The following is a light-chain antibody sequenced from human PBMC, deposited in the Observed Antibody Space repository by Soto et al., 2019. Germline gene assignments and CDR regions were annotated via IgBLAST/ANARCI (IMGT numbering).Light chain of an antibody. J-gene: IGKJ1*01. Sequence: EIVLTQSPGTLSLSPGERATLSCRASQSLSSTYLAWFQQKPGQAPRLLIYGASRRATGIPDRFSGRGSGPDFTLTISRLEPEDFAVYYCQQYDGSPWTFGQGTKVEVK. CDR2: GAS. CDR1: QSLSSTY. V-gene: IGKV3-20*01. CDR3: QQYDGSPWT.